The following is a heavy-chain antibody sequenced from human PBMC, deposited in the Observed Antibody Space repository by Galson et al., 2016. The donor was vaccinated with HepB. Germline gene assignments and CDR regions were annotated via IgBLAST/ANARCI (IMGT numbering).Heavy chain of an antibody. CDR2: IKRDESAT. Sequence: SLRLSCAASGFTFSNSLMTWVRLAPGKGLEWVASIKRDESATYYVGPVKGRFTISRNNAKNSLFLQMNSLRAEDTALYYCARGGSMDVWGQGTTVTVSS. J-gene: IGHJ6*02. CDR1: GFTFSNSL. V-gene: IGHV3-7*01. CDR3: ARGGSMDV.